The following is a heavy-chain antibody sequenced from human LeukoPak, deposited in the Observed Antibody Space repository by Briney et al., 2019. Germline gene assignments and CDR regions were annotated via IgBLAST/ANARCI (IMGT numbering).Heavy chain of an antibody. CDR2: IIPIFGTA. Sequence: SVKVSCKASGGTFSSYAINWVRQAPGRGLEWMGGIIPIFGTANYAQKFQDRVTITADESTSTAYMELSSLRSEDTAIYYCASRLYCSNARCRNFPFAYWGQGTLVTVSS. D-gene: IGHD2-2*01. CDR1: GGTFSSYA. V-gene: IGHV1-69*13. J-gene: IGHJ4*02. CDR3: ASRLYCSNARCRNFPFAY.